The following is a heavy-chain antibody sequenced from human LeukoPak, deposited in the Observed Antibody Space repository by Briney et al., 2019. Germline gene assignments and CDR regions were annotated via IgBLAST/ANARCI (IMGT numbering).Heavy chain of an antibody. CDR3: ATTHIAARPTEAFDI. Sequence: SETLSLTCAVSGYSIRSGYYWGWIRQPPGKGLEWIGSIYHSGSTYYNPSLKSRVTISVDTSKNQFSLKLSSVTAADTAVYYCATTHIAARPTEAFDIWGQGTMVTVSS. V-gene: IGHV4-38-2*01. J-gene: IGHJ3*02. D-gene: IGHD6-6*01. CDR1: GYSIRSGYY. CDR2: IYHSGST.